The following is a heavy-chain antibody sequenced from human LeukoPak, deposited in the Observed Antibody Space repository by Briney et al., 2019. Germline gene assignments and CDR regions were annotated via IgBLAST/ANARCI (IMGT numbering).Heavy chain of an antibody. CDR3: AKAVGSGWYYFDY. J-gene: IGHJ4*02. CDR2: INQDGSEK. D-gene: IGHD6-19*01. V-gene: IGHV3-7*03. Sequence: GGSLRLSCAASGFTFTSYWMTWVRQAPGKGLEWVTNINQDGSEKYYLDSVKGRFTISRDNAKNSLYLQMNSLRAEDMALYYCAKAVGSGWYYFDYWGQGTLVTVSS. CDR1: GFTFTSYW.